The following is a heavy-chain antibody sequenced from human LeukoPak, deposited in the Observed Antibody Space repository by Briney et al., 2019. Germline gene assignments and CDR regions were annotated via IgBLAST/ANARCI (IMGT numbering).Heavy chain of an antibody. Sequence: PGGSLRLSCAASGFTFSSYWMHSVRQAPGKGLVWVSRINSDGSSTSYADSVKGRFTISRDNAKNTLYLQMNSLRAEDTAVYYCARGESWFWGSKFDYWGQGTLVTVSS. CDR1: GFTFSSYW. CDR2: INSDGSST. V-gene: IGHV3-74*01. D-gene: IGHD3-10*01. CDR3: ARGESWFWGSKFDY. J-gene: IGHJ4*02.